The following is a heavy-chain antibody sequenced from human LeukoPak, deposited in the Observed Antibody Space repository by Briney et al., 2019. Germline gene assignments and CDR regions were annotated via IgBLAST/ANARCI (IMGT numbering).Heavy chain of an antibody. CDR1: GFTFTTYW. Sequence: PGGSLRLSCAASGFTFTTYWMTWVRQAPGKGLEGVAFIRYDGTNQYYTDSVKGRFTISRDNSKNTLYLQMNNLTPEDTAVYYCAGPDRYYYDSSGYPGYWGQGTLVTVSS. CDR3: AGPDRYYYDSSGYPGY. J-gene: IGHJ4*02. V-gene: IGHV3-30*02. D-gene: IGHD3-22*01. CDR2: IRYDGTNQ.